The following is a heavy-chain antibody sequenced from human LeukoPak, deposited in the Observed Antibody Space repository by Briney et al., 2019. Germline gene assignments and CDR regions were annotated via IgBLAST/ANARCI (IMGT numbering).Heavy chain of an antibody. CDR2: IYDSENQ. D-gene: IGHD2/OR15-2a*01. V-gene: IGHV4-39*01. Sequence: SETLSLTCTVSGGSIDTVAFYWGWVRQPPEKGLEWIGTIYDSENQFHNPSLNTRVTISADTSKNQFSLKLNSVTAADTAIYYCARQISDYYYYYMDVWGEGITVTVSS. J-gene: IGHJ6*03. CDR1: GGSIDTVAFY. CDR3: ARQISDYYYYYMDV.